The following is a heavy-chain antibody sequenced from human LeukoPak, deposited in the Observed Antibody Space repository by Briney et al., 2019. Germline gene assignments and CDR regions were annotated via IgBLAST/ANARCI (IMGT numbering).Heavy chain of an antibody. D-gene: IGHD2-8*02. Sequence: GASVKVSCKASGYTFTSYGISWVRQAPGQGLEWMGGFDPEDGETIYAQKFQGRVTMTEDTSTDTAYMELSSLRSEDTAVYYCATSFIARVPVAFDIWGQGTMVTVSS. V-gene: IGHV1-24*01. CDR2: FDPEDGET. J-gene: IGHJ3*02. CDR3: ATSFIARVPVAFDI. CDR1: GYTFTSYG.